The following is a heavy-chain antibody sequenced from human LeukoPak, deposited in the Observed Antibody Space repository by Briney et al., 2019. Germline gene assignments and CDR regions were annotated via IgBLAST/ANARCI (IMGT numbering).Heavy chain of an antibody. Sequence: GESLKIPCKGSGYSFTSYWIGWVRQMPGKGVEWMGIIYPGDSDTRYSPSFQGQVTISADKSTRTAYLQWSSLKASDTAMYYCATYSGSYSFDYWGQGTLVTVCS. CDR2: IYPGDSDT. V-gene: IGHV5-51*01. CDR3: ATYSGSYSFDY. J-gene: IGHJ4*02. D-gene: IGHD1-26*01. CDR1: GYSFTSYW.